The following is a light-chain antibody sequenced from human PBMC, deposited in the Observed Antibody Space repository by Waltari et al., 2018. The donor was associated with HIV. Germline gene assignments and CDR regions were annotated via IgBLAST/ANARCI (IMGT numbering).Light chain of an antibody. Sequence: QSVLTQPPSAPGTPGQRVTIFCSGSSSNLGSNNVYWYQQLPEMAPKLLIYRNNERPSGVPDRFSGSKSGTSASLAISGLRSEDEADYYCATWDDSLSGVLFGGGTKLTVL. V-gene: IGLV1-47*01. J-gene: IGLJ2*01. CDR1: SSNLGSNN. CDR2: RNN. CDR3: ATWDDSLSGVL.